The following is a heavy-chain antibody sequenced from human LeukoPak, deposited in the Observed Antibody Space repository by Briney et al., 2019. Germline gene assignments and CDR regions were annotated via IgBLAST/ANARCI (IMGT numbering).Heavy chain of an antibody. CDR3: ARDSYYDSLTGYFVDY. V-gene: IGHV7-4-1*02. CDR2: INTNTGNP. J-gene: IGHJ4*02. Sequence: GASVKVSGKASGYTFTSYAMNWVRQAPGQGLEWMGWINTNTGNPTYAQGFTGRFVFSLDTSVSTAYLQISSLKAEDTAVYYCARDSYYDSLTGYFVDYWGQGTLVTVSS. D-gene: IGHD3-9*01. CDR1: GYTFTSYA.